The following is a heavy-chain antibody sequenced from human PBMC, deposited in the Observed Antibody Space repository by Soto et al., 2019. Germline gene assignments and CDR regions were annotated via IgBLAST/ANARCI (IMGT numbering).Heavy chain of an antibody. J-gene: IGHJ4*02. CDR2: ISGSGGST. Sequence: GGSLRLSCAASGFTFSSYAMSWVRQAPGKGLEWVSAISGSGGSTYYADSVRGRFTISRDNSKNTLYLQMNSLRAEDTAVYYCAKTPVVVIIAYYFGYWGQGTLVTVSS. CDR3: AKTPVVVIIAYYFGY. V-gene: IGHV3-23*01. D-gene: IGHD3-22*01. CDR1: GFTFSSYA.